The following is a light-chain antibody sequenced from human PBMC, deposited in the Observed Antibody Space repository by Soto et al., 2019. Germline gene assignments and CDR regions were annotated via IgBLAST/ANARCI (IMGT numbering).Light chain of an antibody. CDR2: GAS. CDR1: QSVSSN. Sequence: EIVMTQSPATLSVSPGERATLSCRASQSVSSNLAWYQQKPDQAPRLLIYGASSRATGIPDRFSGSGSGTDFTLTTSRLEPEDFAVYYCQQYGTSHITFGQGTRLEIK. CDR3: QQYGTSHIT. J-gene: IGKJ5*01. V-gene: IGKV3-20*01.